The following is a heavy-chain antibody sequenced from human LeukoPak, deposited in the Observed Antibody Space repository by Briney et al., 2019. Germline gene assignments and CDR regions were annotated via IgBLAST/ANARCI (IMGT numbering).Heavy chain of an antibody. CDR2: INHSGST. CDR3: ARGTVYYDILTGTNNYYYYYGMDV. Sequence: SETLSLTCAVYGGSFSGYYWSWIRQPPGKGLEWIGEINHSGSTNYNPSLKSRVTISVDTSKNQSSLKLSSVTAADTAVYYCARGTVYYDILTGTNNYYYYYGMDVWGQGTTVTVSS. J-gene: IGHJ6*02. CDR1: GGSFSGYY. D-gene: IGHD3-9*01. V-gene: IGHV4-34*01.